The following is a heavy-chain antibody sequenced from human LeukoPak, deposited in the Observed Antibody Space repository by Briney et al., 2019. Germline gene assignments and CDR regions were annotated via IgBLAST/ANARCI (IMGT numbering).Heavy chain of an antibody. CDR2: ISWNSGSI. Sequence: GGSLRLSCAASGFTFDDYAMHWVRQAPGKGLEWVSGISWNSGSIGYADSVKGRFTISRDNAKNSLYLQMNSLRSEDTAVYYCARGAYYDFWSGYYTLHFDYWGQGTLVTVSS. CDR3: ARGAYYDFWSGYYTLHFDY. J-gene: IGHJ4*02. V-gene: IGHV3-9*01. D-gene: IGHD3-3*01. CDR1: GFTFDDYA.